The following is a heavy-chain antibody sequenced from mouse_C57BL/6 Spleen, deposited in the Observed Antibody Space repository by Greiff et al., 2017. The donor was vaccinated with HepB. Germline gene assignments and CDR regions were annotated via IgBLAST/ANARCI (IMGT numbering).Heavy chain of an antibody. V-gene: IGHV1-22*01. Sequence: VQLKQSGPELVKPGASVKMSCKASGYTFTDYNMHWVKQSHGKSLEWIGYINPNNGGTSYNQKFKGKATLTVNKSSSTAYMELRSLTSEDSAVYYCARCYGSYWYFDVWGTGTTVTVSS. D-gene: IGHD1-1*01. J-gene: IGHJ1*03. CDR3: ARCYGSYWYFDV. CDR2: INPNNGGT. CDR1: GYTFTDYN.